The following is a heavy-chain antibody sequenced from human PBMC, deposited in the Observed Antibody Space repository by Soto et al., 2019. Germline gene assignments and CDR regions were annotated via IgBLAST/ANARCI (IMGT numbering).Heavy chain of an antibody. D-gene: IGHD3-3*01. V-gene: IGHV4-31*03. CDR2: IYYSGST. J-gene: IGHJ5*02. CDR3: ARSYYDFWSGYLAGFDP. CDR1: GGSISSGGYY. Sequence: SETLSLTCTVSGGSISSGGYYWSCIRQHPGKGLEWIGYIYYSGSTYYNPSLKSRVTISVDTSKNQFSLKLSSVTAADTAVYYCARSYYDFWSGYLAGFDPWGQGTLVTVSS.